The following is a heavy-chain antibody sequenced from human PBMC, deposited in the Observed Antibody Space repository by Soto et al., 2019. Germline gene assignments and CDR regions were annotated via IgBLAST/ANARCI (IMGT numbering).Heavy chain of an antibody. CDR2: INQDGGVT. D-gene: IGHD6-19*01. CDR1: GSTFISSC. Sequence: GGSRRLSCVASGSTFISSCMGWSRQAPGKGLEWVANINQDGGVTYYVDSVEGRFTISRDNTKDSLYLQMNSLRGEDTAIYYCARYYRGSGRYFFDYWGQGTPVTVSS. CDR3: ARYYRGSGRYFFDY. J-gene: IGHJ4*02. V-gene: IGHV3-7*03.